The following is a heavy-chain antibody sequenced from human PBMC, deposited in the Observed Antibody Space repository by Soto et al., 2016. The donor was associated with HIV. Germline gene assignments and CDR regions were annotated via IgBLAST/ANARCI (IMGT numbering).Heavy chain of an antibody. V-gene: IGHV3-20*04. J-gene: IGHJ4*02. CDR3: ARMNGQWLVNTHCDY. Sequence: EVQLVESGGGVVRPGGSLRLSCTVSGFTFDDYGMSWVRQAPGKGLEWVSGINWNGGSTGYADSVKGRFTISRDNAKHSLYLQMNSLRAEDTALYYCARMNGQWLVNTHCDYWGQGTLVTVSS. CDR1: GFTFDDYG. D-gene: IGHD6-19*01. CDR2: INWNGGST.